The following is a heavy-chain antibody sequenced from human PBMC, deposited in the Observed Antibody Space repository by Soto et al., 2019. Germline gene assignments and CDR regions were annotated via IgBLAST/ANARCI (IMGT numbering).Heavy chain of an antibody. CDR2: IIPIFGTA. Sequence: ASVKVSCKASGGTFSSYAISWVRQAPGQGLEWMGGIIPIFGTANYAQKFQGRVTITADESTSTAYMELSSLRSEDTAVYYCARGIVVVVAATRNPTTYYYYGMDVWGQGTTVTVSS. CDR3: ARGIVVVVAATRNPTTYYYYGMDV. D-gene: IGHD2-15*01. J-gene: IGHJ6*02. V-gene: IGHV1-69*13. CDR1: GGTFSSYA.